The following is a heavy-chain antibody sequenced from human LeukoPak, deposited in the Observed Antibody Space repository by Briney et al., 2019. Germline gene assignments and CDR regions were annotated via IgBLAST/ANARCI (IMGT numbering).Heavy chain of an antibody. CDR2: IWYDGSNK. CDR1: GFTFSSYG. CDR3: AKGDNSGSYFDY. V-gene: IGHV3-33*06. Sequence: PGRSLRLSCAAAGFTFSSYGMHWVRQAPGKGLEWVAVIWYDGSNKYYADSVKGRFTISRDNSKNTLYLQMNSLRAEDTAVYYCAKGDNSGSYFDYWGQGTLVTVSS. J-gene: IGHJ4*02. D-gene: IGHD1-26*01.